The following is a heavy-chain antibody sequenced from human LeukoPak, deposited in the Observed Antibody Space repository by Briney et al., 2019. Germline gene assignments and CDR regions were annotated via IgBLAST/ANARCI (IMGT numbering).Heavy chain of an antibody. CDR1: GFTFRGYA. CDR3: AGSYYYDSSGLRY. Sequence: PGGSLRLSCAASGFTFRGYAMNWVRQAPGKGLEWVSSISSSSSYIYYADSVKGRFTISRDNAKNSLYLQMNSLRAEDTAVYYCAGSYYYDSSGLRYWGQGTLVTVSS. J-gene: IGHJ4*02. V-gene: IGHV3-21*01. D-gene: IGHD3-22*01. CDR2: ISSSSSYI.